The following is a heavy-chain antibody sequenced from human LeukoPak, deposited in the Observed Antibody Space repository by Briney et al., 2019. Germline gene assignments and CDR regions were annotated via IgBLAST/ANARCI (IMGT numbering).Heavy chain of an antibody. V-gene: IGHV4-39*07. CDR1: GGSISSSSYY. Sequence: SETLSLTCTVSGGSISSSSYYWGWIRQPPGKGLEWIGSIYYSGSTKYNPSLKSRVTMSVDTSKNQFSLKLSSVTAADTAVYYCARFSGIAAAFDYWGQGTLVTVSS. D-gene: IGHD6-13*01. CDR3: ARFSGIAAAFDY. J-gene: IGHJ4*02. CDR2: IYYSGST.